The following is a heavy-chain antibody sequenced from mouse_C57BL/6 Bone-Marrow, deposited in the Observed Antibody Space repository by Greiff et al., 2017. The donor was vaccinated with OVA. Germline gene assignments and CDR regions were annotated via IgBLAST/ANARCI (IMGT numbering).Heavy chain of an antibody. D-gene: IGHD1-1*01. CDR1: GYSITSGYY. CDR2: ISYDGSN. CDR3: ARGALFYGSSYVWFAY. V-gene: IGHV3-6*01. Sequence: EVQLVESGPGLVKPSQSLSLTCSVTGYSITSGYYWNWIRQFPGNKLEWMGYISYDGSNNYNPSLKNRISITRDTSKNQFFLKLNSVTTEDTATYYCARGALFYGSSYVWFAYWGQGTLVTVSA. J-gene: IGHJ3*01.